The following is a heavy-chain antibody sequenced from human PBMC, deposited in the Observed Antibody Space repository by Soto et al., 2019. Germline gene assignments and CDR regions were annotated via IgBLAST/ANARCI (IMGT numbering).Heavy chain of an antibody. V-gene: IGHV3-23*01. CDR1: GFTFSSYA. CDR3: AKDKWLVPYYFDY. D-gene: IGHD6-19*01. J-gene: IGHJ4*02. Sequence: PGGSLRLSCAASGFTFSSYAMSWVRQAPGKGLEWVSVISGSGGSTYYADSVKGRFTISRDNSKNTLYLQMNSLRAEDTAVYYCAKDKWLVPYYFDYWGQGTLVTVSS. CDR2: ISGSGGST.